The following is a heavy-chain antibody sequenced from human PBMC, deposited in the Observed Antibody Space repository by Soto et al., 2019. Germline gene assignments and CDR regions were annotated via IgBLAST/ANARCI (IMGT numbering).Heavy chain of an antibody. J-gene: IGHJ6*03. V-gene: IGHV1-18*01. CDR2: ISAYNGNT. CDR3: ARYCNYVDYYYYYMVV. D-gene: IGHD4-4*01. Sequence: ASVKVSCKASGYTFTSYGISWVRQAPGQGLEWMGWISAYNGNTNYAQKLQGRVTMTTDTSTSTAYMELRSLRSDDTAVYYCARYCNYVDYYYYYMVVWGKGTTVNVSS. CDR1: GYTFTSYG.